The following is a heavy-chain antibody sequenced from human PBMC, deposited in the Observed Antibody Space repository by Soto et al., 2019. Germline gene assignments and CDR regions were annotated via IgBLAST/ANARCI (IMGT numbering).Heavy chain of an antibody. J-gene: IGHJ6*02. Sequence: GASVKASWKASGFTFASSAVQWVRQARGQRLEWIGWIVVGSGNTNDAQKFQERVPITRDMSTSTAYMGLSSLRSEDTDVYYCAAHRHWRSTSCDNGMDVWGQGTTVTVSS. CDR3: AAHRHWRSTSCDNGMDV. CDR2: IVVGSGNT. V-gene: IGHV1-58*01. D-gene: IGHD2-2*02. CDR1: GFTFASSA.